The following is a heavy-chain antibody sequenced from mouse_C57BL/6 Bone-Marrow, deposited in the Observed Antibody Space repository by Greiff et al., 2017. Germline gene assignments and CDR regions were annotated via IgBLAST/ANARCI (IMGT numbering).Heavy chain of an antibody. CDR2: IYPRSGNT. V-gene: IGHV1-81*01. D-gene: IGHD2-3*01. CDR3: ARSVRLLAWFAY. Sequence: QSCKASGYTFTSYGISWVKQRTGQGLEWIGEIYPRSGNTYYNEKFKGKATLTADKSSSTAYMELRSLTSEDSAVYFCARSVRLLAWFAYWGQGTLVTVSA. CDR1: GYTFTSYG. J-gene: IGHJ3*01.